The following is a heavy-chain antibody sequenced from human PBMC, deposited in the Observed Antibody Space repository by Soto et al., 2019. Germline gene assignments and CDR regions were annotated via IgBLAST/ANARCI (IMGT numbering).Heavy chain of an antibody. V-gene: IGHV1-2*02. CDR1: GYSFTGYF. CDR3: ARAHVRLQLGLSDY. J-gene: IGHJ4*02. CDR2: TNPKSGVT. D-gene: IGHD6-25*01. Sequence: QVQLVQSGAEVKKPGASVKVSCKASGYSFTGYFMHWVRQVPGQGLEWMGWTNPKSGVTKYPQKFQGRVTMTRDTSISTAYMELTRLRSDDTAVYYCARAHVRLQLGLSDYWGQGTLVTVSS.